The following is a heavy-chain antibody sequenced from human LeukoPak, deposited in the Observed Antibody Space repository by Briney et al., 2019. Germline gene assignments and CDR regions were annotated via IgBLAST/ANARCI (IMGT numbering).Heavy chain of an antibody. V-gene: IGHV3-74*01. Sequence: GGSLRLSCAASGFTFRDYWMHWIRQAPGKGLVWVSRIKGDGSHTIYADSVKGRFTISRDNAKNTLYLQMKSLRVEDTALYYCVRDWDHFDFDFWGQGTLVTVSS. CDR1: GFTFRDYW. CDR3: VRDWDHFDFDF. J-gene: IGHJ5*01. CDR2: IKGDGSHT. D-gene: IGHD1-26*01.